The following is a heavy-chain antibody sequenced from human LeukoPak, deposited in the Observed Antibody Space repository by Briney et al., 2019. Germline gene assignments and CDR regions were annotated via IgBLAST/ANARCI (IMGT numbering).Heavy chain of an antibody. Sequence: SCKASGYTFTSYAMHWVRQAPGKGLEWVAVISYDGSNKYYADSVKGRFTISRDNSKNTLYLQMNSLRAEDTAVYYCARDPSDYWGQGTLVTVSS. J-gene: IGHJ4*02. V-gene: IGHV3-30*04. CDR1: GYTFTSYA. CDR3: ARDPSDY. CDR2: ISYDGSNK.